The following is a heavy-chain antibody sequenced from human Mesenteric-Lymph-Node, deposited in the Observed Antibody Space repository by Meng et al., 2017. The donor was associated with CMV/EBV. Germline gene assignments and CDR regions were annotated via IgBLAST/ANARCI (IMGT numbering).Heavy chain of an antibody. CDR1: GFTFSTYW. Sequence: GGSLRLSCAVSGFTFSTYWMHWVRQAPGKGLVWVSRINNDGSSTNYADSVKGRFTISRDNAKNSLYLQMNSLRAEDTAVYYCAREGYYDFWSGYYYYYYGMDVWGQGTTVTVSS. J-gene: IGHJ6*02. CDR2: INNDGSST. CDR3: AREGYYDFWSGYYYYYYGMDV. V-gene: IGHV3-74*01. D-gene: IGHD3-3*01.